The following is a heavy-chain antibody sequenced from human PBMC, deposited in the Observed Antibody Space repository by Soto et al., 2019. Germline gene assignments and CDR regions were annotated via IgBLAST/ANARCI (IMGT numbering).Heavy chain of an antibody. CDR2: ISTSNGDT. J-gene: IGHJ4*02. V-gene: IGHV1-18*04. CDR1: GYTFTANG. Sequence: QVQLVQSGGEVKKPGASVTISCKASGYTFTANGVSWMRQAPGHGLEWIGWISTSNGDTNYAHSLQGRVTMTTDTSTSTAYLEVRSLRSDDTAVYWCARDVGYSYGYGYGYWGQGTLVTVSS. D-gene: IGHD5-18*01. CDR3: ARDVGYSYGYGYGY.